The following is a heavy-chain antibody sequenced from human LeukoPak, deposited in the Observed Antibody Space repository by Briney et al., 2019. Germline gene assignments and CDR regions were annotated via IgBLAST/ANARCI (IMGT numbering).Heavy chain of an antibody. V-gene: IGHV3-48*02. CDR1: GFTFSDYS. CDR3: ARERVIAAAGDGFDS. Sequence: GGSLRFSCAASGFTFSDYSRNWVRQAPGKGLEWGSYISSSSTTIFYADPVKVRFTTSRDNAKNSLFLQMNGLRDEDTALYYCARERVIAAAGDGFDSWGQGTLVTVSS. D-gene: IGHD2-21*01. J-gene: IGHJ4*02. CDR2: ISSSSTTI.